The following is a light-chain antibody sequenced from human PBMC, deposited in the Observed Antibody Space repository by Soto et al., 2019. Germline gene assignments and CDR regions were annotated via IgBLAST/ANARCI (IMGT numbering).Light chain of an antibody. V-gene: IGLV2-14*01. CDR1: SSDVGGYNY. Sequence: QSALTQPASVSGSPGQSITISCTGTSSDVGGYNYVPWYQQHPGKAPKLMIYEVSNRPSGVSNRFSASKSGNTASLTISGLQAEDEADYYCRSYTSSSTRVFGGGTQLTVL. CDR3: RSYTSSSTRV. J-gene: IGLJ2*01. CDR2: EVS.